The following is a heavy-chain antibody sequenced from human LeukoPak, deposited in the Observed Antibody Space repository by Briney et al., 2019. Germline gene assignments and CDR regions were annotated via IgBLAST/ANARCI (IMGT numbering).Heavy chain of an antibody. CDR1: GYTFTSYG. CDR2: ISAYNGNT. CDR3: ARAHFYATVTTPLNY. V-gene: IGHV1-18*01. J-gene: IGHJ4*02. Sequence: ASVKVSCKASGYTFTSYGISWVRQAPGQGLEWMGWISAYNGNTNYAQKLQGRVTMTTDTSTSTAYMELRSLRSDDTAVYYCARAHFYATVTTPLNYWGQGTLVTVSS. D-gene: IGHD4-17*01.